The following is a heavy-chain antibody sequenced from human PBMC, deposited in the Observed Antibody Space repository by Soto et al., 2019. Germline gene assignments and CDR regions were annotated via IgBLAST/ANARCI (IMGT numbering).Heavy chain of an antibody. Sequence: PGGSLRLSCAASGFTFSSYGMHWVRQAPGKGLEWVAVISYDGSNKYYADSVKGRFTISRDNSKNTLYLQMNSLRAEDTAVYYCANIMQWLEPYDAFDIWGQGTMVTVSS. J-gene: IGHJ3*02. CDR2: ISYDGSNK. CDR3: ANIMQWLEPYDAFDI. D-gene: IGHD6-19*01. CDR1: GFTFSSYG. V-gene: IGHV3-30*18.